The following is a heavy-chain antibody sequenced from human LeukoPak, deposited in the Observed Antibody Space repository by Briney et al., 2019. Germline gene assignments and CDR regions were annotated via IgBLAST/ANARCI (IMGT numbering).Heavy chain of an antibody. J-gene: IGHJ4*02. Sequence: GASVTVSCKASGYTFTSYDINWVRQATGQGLEWMGWMNPNSGNTGYAQKFQGRVTMTRNTSISTAYMELSSLRSEDTAVHYCARARIGYGDYAFDYWGQGTLVTVSS. CDR1: GYTFTSYD. D-gene: IGHD4-17*01. V-gene: IGHV1-8*01. CDR3: ARARIGYGDYAFDY. CDR2: MNPNSGNT.